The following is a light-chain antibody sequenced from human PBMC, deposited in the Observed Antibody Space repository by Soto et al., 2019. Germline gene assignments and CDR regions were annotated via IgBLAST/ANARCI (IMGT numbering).Light chain of an antibody. J-gene: IGKJ1*01. V-gene: IGKV3-20*01. Sequence: EIVLTQSPGTLSLSPGERATLSCRASQSVSSSYLAWYQQKPGQAPRLLIYGASSRATGIPDRFSGSGSGTGFTLTISRLEPEDFAVYYCQQYGSSPRETFGQGTKVDIK. CDR1: QSVSSSY. CDR3: QQYGSSPRET. CDR2: GAS.